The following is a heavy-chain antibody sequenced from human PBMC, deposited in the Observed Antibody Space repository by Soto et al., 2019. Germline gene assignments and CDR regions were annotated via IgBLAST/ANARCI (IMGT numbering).Heavy chain of an antibody. CDR2: IIPILGIA. D-gene: IGHD6-19*01. V-gene: IGHV1-69*08. CDR3: ARDAQLGLAVADGAFFDY. CDR1: GGTFSSYT. Sequence: QVQLVQSGAEVKKPGSSVKVSCKASGGTFSSYTISWVRQAPGQGLEWMGRIIPILGIANYAQKFQGRVTITADXXTXTXXMELWSLRSQDTAVDYCARDAQLGLAVADGAFFDYWGQGTLVTVSS. J-gene: IGHJ4*02.